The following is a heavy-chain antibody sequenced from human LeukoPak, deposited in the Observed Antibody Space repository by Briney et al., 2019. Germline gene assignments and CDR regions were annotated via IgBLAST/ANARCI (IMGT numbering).Heavy chain of an antibody. CDR2: INHSGSS. CDR1: GGSFSAYY. Sequence: SETLSLTCAVYGGSFSAYYWTWIRQPPGKGLEWIGEINHSGSSNYHSSLRSRVTISVDTSYKQFSLRLSSVTAADTAVYYCAPRGDIEHSYVYGKWFDPWGQGTRVTVSS. D-gene: IGHD5-18*01. V-gene: IGHV4-34*01. CDR3: APRGDIEHSYVYGKWFDP. J-gene: IGHJ5*02.